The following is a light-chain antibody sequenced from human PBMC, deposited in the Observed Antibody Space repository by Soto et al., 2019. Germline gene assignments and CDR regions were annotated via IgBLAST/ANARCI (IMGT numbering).Light chain of an antibody. CDR3: QHYNSYSEA. J-gene: IGKJ1*01. CDR2: DAS. Sequence: EIQMTQSPSTLSASIGDRVTITCLASQSINNWLAWYQQKPGKAPKLLIYDASSVQSGVPSRFSGSGSGTEFTLTISSLQPDDFATYYCQHYNSYSEAVGQGTKVEIK. CDR1: QSINNW. V-gene: IGKV1-5*01.